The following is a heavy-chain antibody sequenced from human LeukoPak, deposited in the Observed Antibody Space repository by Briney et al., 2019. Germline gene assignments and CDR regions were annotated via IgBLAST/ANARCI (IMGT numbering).Heavy chain of an antibody. D-gene: IGHD1-1*01. Sequence: SETLSLTCSVSGVSIRSYYWSWFGQPPGKGLEWIGCIYYIGSAHYIPSLKSRVTKSVDTTKNQFSLKLSSVTAADAAVYYWARGKATNDYYYYGMDVWGKGTTVTVSS. V-gene: IGHV4-59*01. CDR3: ARGKATNDYYYYGMDV. CDR2: IYYIGSA. J-gene: IGHJ6*04. CDR1: GVSIRSYY.